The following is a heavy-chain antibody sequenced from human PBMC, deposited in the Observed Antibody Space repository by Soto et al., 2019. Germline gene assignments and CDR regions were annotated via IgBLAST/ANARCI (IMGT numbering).Heavy chain of an antibody. CDR3: AHRVLRAVFGLVTTTAIYFDF. V-gene: IGHV2-5*02. Sequence: QITLNESGPTVVKPTETLTLTCTFSGFSLITSGVGVGWVRQSPGKAPEWLAFIYWDDDKRYSTSLKSRLTLTKDTSKNQVVLTMATVDPADTATYYCAHRVLRAVFGLVTTTAIYFDFWGQGTPVVVSS. J-gene: IGHJ4*02. CDR2: IYWDDDK. D-gene: IGHD3-3*01. CDR1: GFSLITSGVG.